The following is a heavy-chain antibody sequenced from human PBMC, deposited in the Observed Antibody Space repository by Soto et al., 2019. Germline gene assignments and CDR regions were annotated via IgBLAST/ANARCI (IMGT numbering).Heavy chain of an antibody. V-gene: IGHV3-7*01. D-gene: IGHD3-10*01. Sequence: EVQLVESGGGLVQPGGSLRLSCAASGFTFSNNWMTWVRQAPGKGLGWVANIKHDGSDKYYAGSLRGRFTISRDNAKDSLFLQMSSLRAEDTAVYYCASGTLPMILGVYNNWGQGTLVTVSS. CDR1: GFTFSNNW. J-gene: IGHJ4*02. CDR2: IKHDGSDK. CDR3: ASGTLPMILGVYNN.